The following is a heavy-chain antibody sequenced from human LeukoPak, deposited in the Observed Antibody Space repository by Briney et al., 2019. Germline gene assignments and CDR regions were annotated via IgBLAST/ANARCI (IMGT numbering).Heavy chain of an antibody. CDR1: GFTCSSYA. Sequence: GGSLRLSCAASGFTCSSYAMSWVRQAPGEAREYVSAISGSGGSTYYADSVKGRFTISRDNSKNTLYLQMNSLRAEDTAVYYCAKLSGYDYYFDYWGQGTLVTVSS. CDR3: AKLSGYDYYFDY. D-gene: IGHD5-12*01. J-gene: IGHJ4*02. CDR2: ISGSGGST. V-gene: IGHV3-23*01.